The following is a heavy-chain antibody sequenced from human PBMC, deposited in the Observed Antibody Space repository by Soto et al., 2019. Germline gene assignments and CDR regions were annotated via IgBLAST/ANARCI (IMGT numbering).Heavy chain of an antibody. V-gene: IGHV4-34*01. Sequence: TLSLTCAVYGGSFSGYYWSWIRQPPGKGLEWIGEINHSGSTNYNPSLKSRVTISVDTSKNQFSLKLSSVTAADTAVYYCARSGSLDYYYYGMEVWGQGTTVTVSS. CDR3: ARSGSLDYYYYGMEV. CDR2: INHSGST. CDR1: GGSFSGYY. D-gene: IGHD6-25*01. J-gene: IGHJ6*02.